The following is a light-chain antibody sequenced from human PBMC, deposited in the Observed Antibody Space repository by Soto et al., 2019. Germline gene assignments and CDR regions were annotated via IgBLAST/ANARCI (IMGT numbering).Light chain of an antibody. CDR3: QQYSDWPLT. Sequence: EIVMTQSPATLSVSPGERATLSCRASQTLYNNLAWSQQKLGQAPRLLIYGASARATDLPARFSGSGSGTDFTLTISGLQSEDFAIYYCQQYSDWPLTFGGGTKVEIK. CDR2: GAS. CDR1: QTLYNN. J-gene: IGKJ4*01. V-gene: IGKV3-15*01.